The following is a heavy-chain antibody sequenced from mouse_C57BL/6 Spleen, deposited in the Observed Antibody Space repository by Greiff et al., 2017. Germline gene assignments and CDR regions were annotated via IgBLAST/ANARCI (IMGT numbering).Heavy chain of an antibody. CDR1: GYTFTSYW. D-gene: IGHD2-14*01. CDR3: ARGDSGRYDFDC. V-gene: IGHV1-69*01. J-gene: IGHJ2*01. Sequence: QVHVKQPGAELVMPGASVKLSCKASGYTFTSYWMHWVKQRPGQGLEWIGEIDPSDSYTNYNQKFKGKSTLTVDKSSSTAYMQLSSLTSEDSAVYYCARGDSGRYDFDCWGQGATLTVSS. CDR2: IDPSDSYT.